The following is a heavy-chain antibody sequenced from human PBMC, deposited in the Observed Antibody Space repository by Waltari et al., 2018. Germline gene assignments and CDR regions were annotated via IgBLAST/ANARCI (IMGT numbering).Heavy chain of an antibody. Sequence: QVQLQQWGAGLLKPSETLSLTCAVYGGSFSGYYWSWIRQPPGKGLEWIGEINHSGSTNYNPSLRVRVTISVDTSENQFSLKLSSVTAADTAVYYCAREEQQLFDYWGQGTLVTVSS. CDR1: GGSFSGYY. J-gene: IGHJ4*02. D-gene: IGHD6-13*01. CDR3: AREEQQLFDY. CDR2: INHSGST. V-gene: IGHV4-34*01.